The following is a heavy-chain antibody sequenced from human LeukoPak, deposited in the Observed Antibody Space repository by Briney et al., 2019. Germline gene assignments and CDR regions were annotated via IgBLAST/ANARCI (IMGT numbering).Heavy chain of an antibody. CDR1: GGSLSGYY. V-gene: IGHV4-34*01. D-gene: IGHD4-17*01. J-gene: IGHJ5*02. CDR2: INHSGST. Sequence: SETLSLTCAVYGGSLSGYYWSWIRQPPGKGLEWIGEINHSGSTNYNPSLKSRVTISVDTSKNQFSLKLSSVTAADTAVYYCARRSSGTTVTTDNWFDPWGQGTLVTVSS. CDR3: ARRSSGTTVTTDNWFDP.